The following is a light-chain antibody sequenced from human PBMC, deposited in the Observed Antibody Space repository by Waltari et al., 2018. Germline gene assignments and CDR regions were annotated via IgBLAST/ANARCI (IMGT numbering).Light chain of an antibody. J-gene: IGLJ3*02. CDR1: SPNIGGNL. V-gene: IGLV1-44*01. CDR3: AVWDDSLNGWV. CDR2: SND. Sequence: QSVLTQPPSASGTPGQRVSIPCSRSSPNIGGNLVNWYQQVPGTAPKLPIHSNDQRPSGVPDRCSGSKSGTSASLAISGLQSEDEADYHCAVWDDSLNGWVFGGGTKLTVL.